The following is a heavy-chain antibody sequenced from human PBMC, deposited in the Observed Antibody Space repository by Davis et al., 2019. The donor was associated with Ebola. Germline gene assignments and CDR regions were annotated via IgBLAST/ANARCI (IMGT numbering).Heavy chain of an antibody. Sequence: PGGSLRLSCAASGFTFSSYAMHWVRQAPGKGLEWVAVITHDGSNKYYADSVKGRFTISRDNSKNTLYLQMNSLTAEDTAVYYCARDRIGGDFLLVDFDYWGQGTLVTVSS. V-gene: IGHV3-30*14. D-gene: IGHD2-21*02. CDR1: GFTFSSYA. CDR2: ITHDGSNK. J-gene: IGHJ4*02. CDR3: ARDRIGGDFLLVDFDY.